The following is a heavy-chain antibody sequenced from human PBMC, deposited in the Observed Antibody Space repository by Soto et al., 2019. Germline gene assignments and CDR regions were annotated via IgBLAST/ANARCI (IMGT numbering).Heavy chain of an antibody. D-gene: IGHD6-19*01. CDR3: ARDDRGSSGWYVIDP. Sequence: ASVKVSCKASGYTFTGYYMHWVRQAPGQGLEWMGWINPNSGGTNYAQKFQGRVTMTRDTSISTAYMELSRLRSDDTAVYYCARDDRGSSGWYVIDPWGQGTLVTVSS. V-gene: IGHV1-2*02. CDR2: INPNSGGT. J-gene: IGHJ5*02. CDR1: GYTFTGYY.